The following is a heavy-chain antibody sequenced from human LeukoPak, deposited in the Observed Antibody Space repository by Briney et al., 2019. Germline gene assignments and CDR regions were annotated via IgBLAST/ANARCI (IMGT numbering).Heavy chain of an antibody. J-gene: IGHJ4*02. CDR2: IIPILGIA. CDR3: ARDSSSWSTSFDY. Sequence: SVKVSCKASGGTFISYAISWVRQAPGQGLEWMGRIIPILGIANYAQKFQGRVTITADKSTSTAYMELSSLRSEDTAVYYCARDSSSWSTSFDYWGQGTLVTVSS. CDR1: GGTFISYA. V-gene: IGHV1-69*04. D-gene: IGHD6-13*01.